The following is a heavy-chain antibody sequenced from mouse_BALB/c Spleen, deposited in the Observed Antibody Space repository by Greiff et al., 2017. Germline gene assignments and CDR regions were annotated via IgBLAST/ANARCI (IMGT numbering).Heavy chain of an antibody. V-gene: IGHV3-2*02. D-gene: IGHD1-3*01. Sequence: EVQRVESGPGLVKPSQSLSLTCTVTGYSITSDYAWNWIRQFPGNKLEWMGYISYSGSTSYNPSLKSRISITRDTSKNQFFLQLNSVTTEDTATYYCARRLVGAMDYWGQGTSVTVSS. CDR3: ARRLVGAMDY. CDR2: ISYSGST. J-gene: IGHJ4*01. CDR1: GYSITSDYA.